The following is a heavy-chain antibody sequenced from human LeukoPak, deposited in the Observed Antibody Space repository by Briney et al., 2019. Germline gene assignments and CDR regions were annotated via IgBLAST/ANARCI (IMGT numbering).Heavy chain of an antibody. D-gene: IGHD2-2*01. CDR3: VVPAAIEYFQH. CDR2: IKQDGSEK. V-gene: IGHV3-7*01. Sequence: GGSLRLSCVASGFTFSSYWMSWVRQAPGKGLEWVANIKQDGSEKYYVDSVKGRFTISRDNAKNSLYLQMNSLRAEDTAVYYCVVPAAIEYFQHWGQGTLVTVSS. J-gene: IGHJ1*01. CDR1: GFTFSSYW.